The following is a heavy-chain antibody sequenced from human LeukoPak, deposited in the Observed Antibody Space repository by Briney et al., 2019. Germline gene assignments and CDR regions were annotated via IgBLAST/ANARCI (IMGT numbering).Heavy chain of an antibody. D-gene: IGHD5-12*01. CDR1: GFTFSTFW. CDR3: ARHSFEVATLTPFDS. V-gene: IGHV4-39*01. J-gene: IGHJ4*02. CDR2: ISYSGNT. Sequence: PGGSLRLSCAASGFTFSTFWMTWVRQPPGKGPEWIGSISYSGNTYYRSSLKSRVTISVDTSKNQFSLKLTSMTAEDTAVYYCARHSFEVATLTPFDSWGQGTLVTVSS.